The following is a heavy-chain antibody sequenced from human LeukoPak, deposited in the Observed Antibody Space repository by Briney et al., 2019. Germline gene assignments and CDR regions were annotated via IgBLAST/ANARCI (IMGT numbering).Heavy chain of an antibody. CDR2: MNPNSGGT. D-gene: IGHD2-8*01. V-gene: IGHV1-2*02. Sequence: ASVKVSCKASGGTFSNYAISWVRQAPGQGLEWMGWMNPNSGGTNYAQKFKGRVTMTRDTSISTAYMEVSGLRSDDTAIYFCARGLYCSNGVCHTEFDHWGQGTLVTVSS. CDR3: ARGLYCSNGVCHTEFDH. J-gene: IGHJ4*02. CDR1: GGTFSNYA.